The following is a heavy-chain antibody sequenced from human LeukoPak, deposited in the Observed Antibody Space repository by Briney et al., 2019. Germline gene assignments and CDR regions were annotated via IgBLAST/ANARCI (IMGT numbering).Heavy chain of an antibody. V-gene: IGHV3-30*18. CDR1: GFSFSSYG. CDR2: ISYDGSNK. D-gene: IGHD6-19*01. Sequence: PGGSLRLSCAGSGFSFSSYGIHWVRQAPGKGLEWVALISYDGSNKYYADSVKGRFTISRDNSKNTLYLQMNSLRAEDTAVYYCAKGAGYSSGWLFDYWGQGTLVTVSS. CDR3: AKGAGYSSGWLFDY. J-gene: IGHJ4*02.